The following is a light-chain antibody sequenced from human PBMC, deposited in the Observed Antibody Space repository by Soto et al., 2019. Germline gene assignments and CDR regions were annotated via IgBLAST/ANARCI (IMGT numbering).Light chain of an antibody. Sequence: EIVLTQSPGTLSLSPGERATLSCRASESVSRNYIAWYQQKPGQAPRLLIFATSNTATGIPDRFGGSGSETEFTLTISGLEPEDVAVYYCQQYEAVVTFGQGTKVEI. CDR2: ATS. J-gene: IGKJ1*01. V-gene: IGKV3-20*01. CDR1: ESVSRNY. CDR3: QQYEAVVT.